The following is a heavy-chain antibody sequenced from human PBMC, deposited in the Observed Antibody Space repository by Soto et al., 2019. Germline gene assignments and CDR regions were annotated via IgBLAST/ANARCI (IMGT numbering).Heavy chain of an antibody. CDR3: ARDGSPYSSSLVRNWFDP. Sequence: QVQLVQSGAEVKKPGGSVKVSCKASGYTFTSYGISWVRQAPGQGLEWMGWISAYNGNTNYAQKLQGRVTMTTDTSTSTAYMELRSLRSDDTAVYYCARDGSPYSSSLVRNWFDPWGQGTLVTVSS. D-gene: IGHD6-13*01. CDR2: ISAYNGNT. V-gene: IGHV1-18*01. CDR1: GYTFTSYG. J-gene: IGHJ5*02.